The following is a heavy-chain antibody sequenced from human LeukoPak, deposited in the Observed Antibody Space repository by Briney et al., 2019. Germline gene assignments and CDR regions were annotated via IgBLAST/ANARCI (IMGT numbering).Heavy chain of an antibody. D-gene: IGHD2-2*02. V-gene: IGHV3-53*01. CDR1: GFIVSSNS. CDR2: ISSGGNT. CDR3: ARRAGKYPLPYDY. J-gene: IGHJ4*02. Sequence: GGSLRLSCKVSGFIVSSNSWSWVRQAPGKGLEWVSFISSGGNTDHSDSVKGRFTISRDNSKNTLYLQMNSLRAEDTAIYYCARRAGKYPLPYDYGGRGPLVTVSS.